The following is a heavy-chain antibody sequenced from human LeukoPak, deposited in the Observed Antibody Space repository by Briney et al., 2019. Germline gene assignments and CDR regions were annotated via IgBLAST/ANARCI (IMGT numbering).Heavy chain of an antibody. V-gene: IGHV3-30*04. CDR1: GFTFSSYA. J-gene: IGHJ4*02. CDR3: ARDRIVVNPFDY. CDR2: ISYDGSNK. Sequence: GGSLRLSCAASGFTFSSYAMHWVRQAPGKGLEWVAVISYDGSNKYYADSVKGRFTISRDNPKNTLYLQMNSLRAEDTAVYYCARDRIVVNPFDYWGQGTLVTVSS. D-gene: IGHD3-22*01.